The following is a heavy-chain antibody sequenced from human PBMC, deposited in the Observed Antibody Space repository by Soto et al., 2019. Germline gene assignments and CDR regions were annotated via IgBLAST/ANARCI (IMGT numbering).Heavy chain of an antibody. D-gene: IGHD3-22*01. V-gene: IGHV3-23*01. CDR1: GFTFSSYA. CDR3: AKDTGIVVVITADY. J-gene: IGHJ4*02. CDR2: ISGSGGST. Sequence: EVQLLESGGGLVQPGGSLRLSCAASGFTFSSYAMSWVRQAPGKGLEWVSAISGSGGSTYYADSVKGRFTISRDNSKNTLYLQMNSLRAENTAVYYCAKDTGIVVVITADYWGQGTLVTVSS.